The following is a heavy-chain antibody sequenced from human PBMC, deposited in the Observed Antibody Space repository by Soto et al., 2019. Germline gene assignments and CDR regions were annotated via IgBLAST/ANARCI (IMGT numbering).Heavy chain of an antibody. CDR2: IYYSGST. CDR3: ARAYLPYYYGSGSYPSPLGGMDV. J-gene: IGHJ6*02. D-gene: IGHD3-10*01. V-gene: IGHV4-59*01. CDR1: GGSISSYY. Sequence: PSETLSLTCTVSGGSISSYYWSWIRQPPGKGLEWIGYIYYSGSTNYNPSLKSRVTISVDTSKNQFSLKLSSVTAADTAVYYCARAYLPYYYGSGSYPSPLGGMDVWGQGTTVTVSS.